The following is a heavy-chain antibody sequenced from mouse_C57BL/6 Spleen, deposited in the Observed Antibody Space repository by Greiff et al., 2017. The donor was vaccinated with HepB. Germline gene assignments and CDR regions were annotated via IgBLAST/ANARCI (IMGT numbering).Heavy chain of an antibody. CDR1: GFTFSDYG. V-gene: IGHV5-17*01. D-gene: IGHD1-1*01. CDR3: APTVVARYWYFDV. Sequence: EVKLQESGGGLVKPGGSLKLSCAASGFTFSDYGMHWVRQAPEKGLEWVAYISSGSSTIYYADTVKGRFTISRDNAKNTLFLQKTSLRSEDTAMYYCAPTVVARYWYFDVWGTGTTVTVSS. CDR2: ISSGSSTI. J-gene: IGHJ1*03.